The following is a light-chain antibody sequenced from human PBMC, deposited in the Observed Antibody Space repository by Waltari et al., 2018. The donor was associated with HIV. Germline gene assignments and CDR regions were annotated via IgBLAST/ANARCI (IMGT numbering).Light chain of an antibody. CDR1: KDKPGLEG. CDR2: RHN. CDR3: SAWDSRLNGWV. V-gene: IGLV10-54*04. Sequence: QAGPAQPSSVCNALEQTITITCTGSKDKPGLEGAAWLQHHQGPPPKLLTNRHNERSPVIAERFSASRSGNTASLTISGVQSADEADYYCSAWDSRLNGWVFGEGTHLTVL. J-gene: IGLJ3*02.